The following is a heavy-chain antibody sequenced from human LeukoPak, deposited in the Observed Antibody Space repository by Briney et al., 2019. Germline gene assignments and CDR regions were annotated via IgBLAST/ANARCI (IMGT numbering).Heavy chain of an antibody. CDR2: INPNSGGT. CDR1: GYTFTGYY. V-gene: IGHV1-2*02. D-gene: IGHD3-22*01. CDR3: GSYDSSGYYSFDY. Sequence: ASVKVSCKASGYTFTGYYMHWVRPAPGQGLEWMGWINPNSGGTNYAQKFQGRVTMTRDTSISTAYMELSRLRSDDTAVYYCGSYDSSGYYSFDYWGQGTLVTVSS. J-gene: IGHJ4*02.